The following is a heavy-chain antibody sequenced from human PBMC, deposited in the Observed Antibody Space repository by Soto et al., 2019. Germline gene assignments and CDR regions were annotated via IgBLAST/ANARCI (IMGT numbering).Heavy chain of an antibody. Sequence: EVQLVESGGGLVKPGGSLRLSCAASGFTFSSYSMNWVRQAPGKGLEWVSSISSSSSYIYYADSVKGRFTISRDNAKNSACLQMNSLRAEDTAVYYCARFMRLRLSYYMDVWGKGTTVTVSS. CDR1: GFTFSSYS. V-gene: IGHV3-21*01. CDR2: ISSSSSYI. D-gene: IGHD3-16*01. CDR3: ARFMRLRLSYYMDV. J-gene: IGHJ6*03.